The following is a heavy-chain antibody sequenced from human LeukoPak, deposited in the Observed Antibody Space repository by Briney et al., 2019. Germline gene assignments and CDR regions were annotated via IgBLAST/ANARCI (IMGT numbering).Heavy chain of an antibody. Sequence: SETLSLTCTVSGGSIRSYYWSWIRQPPGKGLEWIGYIYYSESTNYNPSLKSRVTISVDTSKNQFSLKLSSVTAADTAVYYCARGDYDILTYYFDYWGQGTLVTVSS. V-gene: IGHV4-59*01. CDR3: ARGDYDILTYYFDY. D-gene: IGHD3-9*01. CDR1: GGSIRSYY. CDR2: IYYSEST. J-gene: IGHJ4*02.